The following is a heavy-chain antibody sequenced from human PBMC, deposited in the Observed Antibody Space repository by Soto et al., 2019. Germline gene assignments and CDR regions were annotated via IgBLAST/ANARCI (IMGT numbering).Heavy chain of an antibody. CDR2: TYYRSRWYN. CDR3: AGTTSHQWYYMDV. D-gene: IGHD1-7*01. V-gene: IGHV6-1*01. J-gene: IGHJ6*03. Sequence: TLSLTCAISGDSVSSNSAAWNWIRLSPSRGLEWLARTYYRSRWYNDYAVSVRSRITVNPDTSKNQFSLQLTSVTPEDTAVYYCAGTTSHQWYYMDVWGKGTTVTLSS. CDR1: GDSVSSNSAA.